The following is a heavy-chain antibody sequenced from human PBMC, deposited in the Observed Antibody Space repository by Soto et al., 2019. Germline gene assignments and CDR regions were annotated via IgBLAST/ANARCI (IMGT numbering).Heavy chain of an antibody. CDR3: ARDYITGIFDY. CDR2: ISSSSSTI. D-gene: IGHD1-20*01. J-gene: IGHJ4*02. CDR1: GFTFSSYA. V-gene: IGHV3-48*04. Sequence: GGSLRLSCAASGFTFSSYAMSWVRQAPGKGLEWVSYISSSSSTIYYADSVKGRFTISRDNAKNSLYLQMNSLRAEDTAVYYCARDYITGIFDYWGQGTLVTVSS.